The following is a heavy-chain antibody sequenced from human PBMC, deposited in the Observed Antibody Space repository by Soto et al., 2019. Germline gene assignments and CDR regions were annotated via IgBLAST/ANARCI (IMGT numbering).Heavy chain of an antibody. CDR2: IYPGDSDT. D-gene: IGHD3-10*01. J-gene: IGHJ4*02. Sequence: EVRLVPSGAEVKKPGESLKISCKGSGYNFISYWIGWVRQMPGKGLEWMGIIYPGDSDTRYSPSFQGQVAISADKSITTAYLEWSSLKASDTAIYYCARQGVGESMKYWGQGSLVTVSS. CDR1: GYNFISYW. CDR3: ARQGVGESMKY. V-gene: IGHV5-51*01.